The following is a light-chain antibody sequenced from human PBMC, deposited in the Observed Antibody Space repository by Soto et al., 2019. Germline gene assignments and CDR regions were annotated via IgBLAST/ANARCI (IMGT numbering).Light chain of an antibody. Sequence: DIQMTQSPSSLSASVGDRVTVTCRTSHIVDNSLNWYQQKPGKAPKLLIYAASSVQSGVPARLSGSGSATFFTLTIHNLQPDDFATYFCQQTHSIPPTFGPGTKV. CDR3: QQTHSIPPT. J-gene: IGKJ2*01. CDR1: HIVDNS. V-gene: IGKV1-39*01. CDR2: AAS.